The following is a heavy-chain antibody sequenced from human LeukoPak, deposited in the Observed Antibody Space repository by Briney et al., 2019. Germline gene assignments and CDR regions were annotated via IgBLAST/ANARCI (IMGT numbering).Heavy chain of an antibody. V-gene: IGHV3-64*01. CDR3: ARDDGGSPGG. CDR2: ISDSGGST. Sequence: GGSLRLSCEVSGFTFSSYAMHWVRQAPGKGLEYVSAISDSGGSTYYANSVKGRFTISRDNSKNTVYLQMGSLRAEDMAVYYCARDDGGSPGGWGQGTLVTVSS. J-gene: IGHJ4*02. D-gene: IGHD1-26*01. CDR1: GFTFSSYA.